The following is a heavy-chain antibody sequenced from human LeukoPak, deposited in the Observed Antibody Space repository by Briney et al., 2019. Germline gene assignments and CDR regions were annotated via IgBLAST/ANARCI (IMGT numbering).Heavy chain of an antibody. V-gene: IGHV3-23*01. J-gene: IGHJ4*02. CDR1: GFIFSTYG. D-gene: IGHD3-10*01. Sequence: GGSLRLSCAASGFIFSTYGMTWFRQAPGRGLEWVSGISGSGLNTYYADSVKGRFTSSRDNSKNMLYLQMNSLRAEDTAVYYCARGGGYGSGTYSEDWGQGILVTVSS. CDR3: ARGGGYGSGTYSED. CDR2: ISGSGLNT.